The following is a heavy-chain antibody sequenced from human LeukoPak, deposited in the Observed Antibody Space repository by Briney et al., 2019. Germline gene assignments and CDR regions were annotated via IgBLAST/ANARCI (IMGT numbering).Heavy chain of an antibody. J-gene: IGHJ4*02. CDR3: AKDTPRPYFDY. CDR2: IRNDGSIK. V-gene: IGHV3-30*02. Sequence: GGSLRLSCAASGFTFSHFGMHWVRQAPGKGLEWVAFIRNDGSIKFLADSVKGRVAISRDNSKNTLYLQMNSLRVEDTALYYCAKDTPRPYFDYWGQGTLVTVSS. CDR1: GFTFSHFG.